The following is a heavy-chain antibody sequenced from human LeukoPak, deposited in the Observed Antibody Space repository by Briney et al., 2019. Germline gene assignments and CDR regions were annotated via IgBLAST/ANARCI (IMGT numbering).Heavy chain of an antibody. CDR2: IKQDGSEK. J-gene: IGHJ4*02. CDR1: GFTFTNYW. Sequence: GGSLRLSCAASGFTFTNYWMRWVRQAPGKGLEWVANIKQDGSEKHYVDSVNGRFTISRDNAKDSLYLQMNSLRAEDTAVYYCAKDGPGGWYFDSWGQGTPVTVSS. CDR3: AKDGPGGWYFDS. D-gene: IGHD6-19*01. V-gene: IGHV3-7*03.